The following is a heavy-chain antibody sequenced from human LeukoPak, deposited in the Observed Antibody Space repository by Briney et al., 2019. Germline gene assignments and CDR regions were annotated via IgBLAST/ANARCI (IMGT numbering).Heavy chain of an antibody. Sequence: GGSLRLSCAASGFTFSNYNMNWVRQAPGKGLEWVSSISSTGGTTYYADSVKGRFTISRDNSKNTLYLQMNSLRAEDTAIYYCAKNGDRGAYCTGGTCYPYFYHYMDVWGKGTTVTI. CDR3: AKNGDRGAYCTGGTCYPYFYHYMDV. J-gene: IGHJ6*03. CDR2: ISSTGGTT. V-gene: IGHV3-23*01. CDR1: GFTFSNYN. D-gene: IGHD2-15*01.